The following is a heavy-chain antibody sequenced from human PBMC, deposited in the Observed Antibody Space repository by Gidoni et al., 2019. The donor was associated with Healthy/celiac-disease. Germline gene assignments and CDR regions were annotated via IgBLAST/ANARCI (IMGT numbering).Heavy chain of an antibody. D-gene: IGHD3-22*01. CDR1: GGTFSSYA. CDR2: ILPIFGTA. Sequence: QVQLVQSGAEVKKPGSSVKVSCKASGGTFSSYAISWVRQAPGQGLEWMGGILPIFGTANYAQKFQGRVTITADESTSTAYMELSSLRSEDTAVYYCARSPDYYDSSGYGAFDIWGQGTMVTVSS. V-gene: IGHV1-69*01. CDR3: ARSPDYYDSSGYGAFDI. J-gene: IGHJ3*02.